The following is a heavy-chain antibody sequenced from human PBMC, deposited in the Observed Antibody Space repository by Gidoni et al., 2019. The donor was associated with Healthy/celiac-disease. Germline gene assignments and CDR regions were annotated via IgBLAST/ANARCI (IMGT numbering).Heavy chain of an antibody. D-gene: IGHD4-17*01. CDR3: ARVPPLKYGDYYYYYGMDV. J-gene: IGHJ6*02. V-gene: IGHV4-34*01. CDR2: INHSGST. Sequence: QVQLQQWGAGLLKPSETLSLTCAVYGGSFSGYYWSWIRQPPGKGLEWIGEINHSGSTNYNPSLKSRVTISVDTSKNQFSLKLSSVTAADTAVYYCARVPPLKYGDYYYYYGMDVWGQGTTVTVSS. CDR1: GGSFSGYY.